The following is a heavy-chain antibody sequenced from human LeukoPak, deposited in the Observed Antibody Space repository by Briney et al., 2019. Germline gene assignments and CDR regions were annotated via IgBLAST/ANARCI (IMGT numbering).Heavy chain of an antibody. CDR1: GYSVSSGYY. D-gene: IGHD2-15*01. Sequence: SETLSLSCTVSGYSVSSGYYWGWIRQAPEKGLEWIGNIYPGGSTSYYNPSLKSRVTISVDTPKNQFSLRLSSVTAADTAVYYCASDPHCSSGTCLDGFEIWGQGTMVTVSS. CDR2: IYPGGST. CDR3: ASDPHCSSGTCLDGFEI. V-gene: IGHV4-38-2*02. J-gene: IGHJ3*02.